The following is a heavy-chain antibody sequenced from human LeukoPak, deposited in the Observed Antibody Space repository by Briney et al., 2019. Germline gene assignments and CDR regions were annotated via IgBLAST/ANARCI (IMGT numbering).Heavy chain of an antibody. CDR2: INSDGSSI. CDR3: AKGARVGADYYFDY. CDR1: GFTFSSYS. D-gene: IGHD1-26*01. V-gene: IGHV3-74*03. Sequence: GGSLRLSCAASGFTFSSYSMNWVRQAPGKGLVWVSRINSDGSSIMYADSVKGRFTISRDNSKNTLYLQMNSLRAEDTAVYYCAKGARVGADYYFDYWGQGTLVTVSS. J-gene: IGHJ4*02.